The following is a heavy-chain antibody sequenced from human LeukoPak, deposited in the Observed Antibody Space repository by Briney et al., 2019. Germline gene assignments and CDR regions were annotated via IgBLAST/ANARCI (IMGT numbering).Heavy chain of an antibody. V-gene: IGHV4-34*01. CDR2: INHSGST. CDR3: ARSYTTVVIPFHWFDR. J-gene: IGHJ5*02. CDR1: GGSFSGYY. D-gene: IGHD4-23*01. Sequence: PSETLSLTCAVYGGSFSGYYWSWIRQPPGKGLEWIGEINHSGSTNYNPSLKSRVTISVDTSKNQFSLKLSSVTAADTAVYYCARSYTTVVIPFHWFDRWGQGTLVTVSS.